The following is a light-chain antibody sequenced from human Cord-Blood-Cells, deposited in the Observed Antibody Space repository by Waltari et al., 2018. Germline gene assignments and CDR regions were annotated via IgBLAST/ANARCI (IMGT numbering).Light chain of an antibody. CDR2: DAS. CDR3: QQRSNWPPL. J-gene: IGKJ3*01. V-gene: IGKV3-11*01. Sequence: SCRASQSVSSYLAWYQQKPGQAPRLLIYDASNRATGIPARFSGSGSGTDFTLTISSLEPEDFAVYYCQQRSNWPPLFGPGTKVDIK. CDR1: QSVSSY.